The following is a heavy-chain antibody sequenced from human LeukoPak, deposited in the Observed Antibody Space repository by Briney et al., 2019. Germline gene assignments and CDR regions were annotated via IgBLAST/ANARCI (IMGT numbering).Heavy chain of an antibody. V-gene: IGHV1-69*06. J-gene: IGHJ6*03. CDR1: GGTFSYYA. CDR3: AKADYAYFYMDV. Sequence: ASVKVSCKASGGTFSYYAITWVRQAPGQGLEWMGRIIPIFGATNYAQKFQGRITITADNFTATAFMELSNLRSEDTALYYCAKADYAYFYMDVWGTGTTVSVSS. D-gene: IGHD3-16*01. CDR2: IIPIFGAT.